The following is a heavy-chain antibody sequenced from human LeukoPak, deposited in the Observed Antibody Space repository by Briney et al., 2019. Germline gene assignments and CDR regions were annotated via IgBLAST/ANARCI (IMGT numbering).Heavy chain of an antibody. CDR2: IYYSGST. D-gene: IGHD1-14*01. J-gene: IGHJ4*02. CDR1: GGSISSGDYY. CDR3: ARDRPGYFDY. Sequence: SETLSLTCTVSGGSISSGDYYWSWIRQPPGKGLEWIGYIYYSGSTYYNPSPKSRVTISVDTSKNQFSLKLSSVTAADTAVYYCARDRPGYFDYWGQGTLVTVSS. V-gene: IGHV4-30-4*01.